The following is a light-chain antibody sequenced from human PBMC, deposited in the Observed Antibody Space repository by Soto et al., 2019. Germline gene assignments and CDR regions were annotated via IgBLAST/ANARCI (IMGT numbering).Light chain of an antibody. V-gene: IGLV1-47*01. J-gene: IGLJ2*01. CDR2: RND. Sequence: QSVLTQSPSASGPPGQGVTIFCSGGGPNIGSNYVYGYQQPPGTAPKLLIYRNDERPSGVPDRFSGSKSDTSASLAISGLRSEDEADYFCAAWDDSLSAAVFGGGTQLTVL. CDR1: GPNIGSNY. CDR3: AAWDDSLSAAV.